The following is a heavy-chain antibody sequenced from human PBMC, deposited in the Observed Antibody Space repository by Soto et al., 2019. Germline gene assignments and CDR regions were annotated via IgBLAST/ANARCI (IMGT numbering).Heavy chain of an antibody. V-gene: IGHV3-66*01. CDR2: IRSGNST. J-gene: IGHJ4*02. Sequence: GGSLRLSCAASGFTVSRNYMSWVRQAPGKGLEWVSIIRSGNSTYYAGSVKGRFTISRDNSKNTLFLQMNSLRVEDTAVYYCASRHTSSWSALDYWGQGTQVTVSS. CDR3: ASRHTSSWSALDY. D-gene: IGHD6-13*01. CDR1: GFTVSRNY.